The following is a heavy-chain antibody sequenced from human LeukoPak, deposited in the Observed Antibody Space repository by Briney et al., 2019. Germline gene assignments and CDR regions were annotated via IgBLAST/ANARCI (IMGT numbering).Heavy chain of an antibody. J-gene: IGHJ4*02. D-gene: IGHD4-17*01. Sequence: GGSLRLSCAASGFTLSSYGMHWVRQAPGKGLEWVAVISYDGSNKYYADSVKGRFTISRDNSKNTLYLQMNSLRAEDTAVYYCAKDGALFFDYWGQGTLVTVS. V-gene: IGHV3-30*18. CDR1: GFTLSSYG. CDR2: ISYDGSNK. CDR3: AKDGALFFDY.